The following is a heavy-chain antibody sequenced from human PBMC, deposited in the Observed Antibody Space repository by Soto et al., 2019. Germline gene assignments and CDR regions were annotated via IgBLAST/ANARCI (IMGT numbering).Heavy chain of an antibody. J-gene: IGHJ6*02. CDR3: ARENYDILTGPLGRYGMDV. V-gene: IGHV4-31*03. CDR1: GGSISSGGYY. D-gene: IGHD3-9*01. CDR2: IYYSGST. Sequence: SETLSLTCTVSGGSISSGGYYWSWIRQHPGKGLEWIGYIYYSGSTYYNPSLKSRVTISVDTSKNQFSLKLSSVTAADTAVYYCARENYDILTGPLGRYGMDVWGQGTTVTVS.